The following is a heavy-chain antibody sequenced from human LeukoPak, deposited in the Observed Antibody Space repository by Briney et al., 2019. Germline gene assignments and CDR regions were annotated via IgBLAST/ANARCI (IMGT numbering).Heavy chain of an antibody. CDR2: IDGSGSS. CDR3: ATGTNWGKWRATLAAAFDI. D-gene: IGHD7-27*01. J-gene: IGHJ3*02. CDR1: GYSISSGYL. V-gene: IGHV4-38-2*02. Sequence: SETLSLTCTVSGYSISSGYLWGWIRQPPGKGLEWIGSIDGSGSSYYNPSLKSRVTISVDTSKNQFSLKLSSVTAADTAVYYCATGTNWGKWRATLAAAFDIWGQGTMVTVSS.